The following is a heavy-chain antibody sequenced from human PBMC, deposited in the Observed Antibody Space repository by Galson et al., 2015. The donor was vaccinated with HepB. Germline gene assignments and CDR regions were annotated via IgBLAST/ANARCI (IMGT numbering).Heavy chain of an antibody. CDR3: AKTGPLYFES. CDR1: GFIFSSYW. V-gene: IGHV3-74*01. J-gene: IGHJ4*02. Sequence: SLRLSCAASGFIFSSYWMHWVRQAPGKGLVWVSRINSDGSSTSYADSVKGRFTISRDNSKNTVYLQMNSLRAEDTAVYYCAKTGPLYFESWGQGTLVTVSS. CDR2: INSDGSST.